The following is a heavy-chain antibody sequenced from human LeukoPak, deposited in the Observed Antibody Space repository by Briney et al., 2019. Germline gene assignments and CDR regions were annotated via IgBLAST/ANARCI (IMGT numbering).Heavy chain of an antibody. CDR1: GFSFSSYG. D-gene: IGHD1-26*01. CDR3: ARGNSGSYFDY. J-gene: IGHJ4*02. CDR2: INSDGSGT. Sequence: PGRSLRLSCAASGFSFSSYGMHWVRQAPGKGLVWVSRINSDGSGTIYADSVKGRFTISRDNTKNTLYLQLNSLRAEDTAVYFCARGNSGSYFDYWGQGTLVTVSS. V-gene: IGHV3-74*01.